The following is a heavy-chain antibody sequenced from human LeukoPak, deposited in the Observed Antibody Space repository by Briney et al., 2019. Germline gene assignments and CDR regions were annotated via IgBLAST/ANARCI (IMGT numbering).Heavy chain of an antibody. CDR3: ASSDGKYFQH. J-gene: IGHJ1*01. Sequence: ASVKVSCKASGYTFTGYYMHWVRQAPGQGLEWMGWISPSGGTDYAQKLQGRVTVTTDTYTSTTYMELRSLRSDDTAVYYCASSDGKYFQHWGQGTLVTVSS. CDR1: GYTFTGYY. D-gene: IGHD1-1*01. V-gene: IGHV1-2*02. CDR2: ISPSGGT.